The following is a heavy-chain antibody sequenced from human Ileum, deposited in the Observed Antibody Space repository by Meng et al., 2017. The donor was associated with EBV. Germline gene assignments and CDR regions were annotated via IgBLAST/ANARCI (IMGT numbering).Heavy chain of an antibody. D-gene: IGHD3-10*01. J-gene: IGHJ4*02. CDR2: IYYSGST. CDR3: ARGYGSGRDYFNY. V-gene: IGHV4-4*02. Sequence: QVQLQQAGQGQVKPSGTLSLTCAGSGRSISISNWWNWARQTPGKGLEWIGEIYYSGSTIYNPSLKSRVTISVDKSKNLFSLKLSSVTAADTAVYYCARGYGSGRDYFNYWGQGTLVTVSS. CDR1: GRSISISNW.